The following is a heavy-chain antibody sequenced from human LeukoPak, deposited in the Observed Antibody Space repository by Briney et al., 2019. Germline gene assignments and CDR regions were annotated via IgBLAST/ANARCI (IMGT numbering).Heavy chain of an antibody. CDR1: GFTFSDFW. CDR3: ARDHTVDGLVFDY. V-gene: IGHV3-7*01. Sequence: GGSLRLSCAASGFTFSDFWRNWVRQAPGKGLEWVASIKQDGSEKYYVDSVKGRFSISRDNAKNSLHLQMNSLRAEDTAVYYCARDHTVDGLVFDYWGQGILVTVSS. D-gene: IGHD6-19*01. CDR2: IKQDGSEK. J-gene: IGHJ4*02.